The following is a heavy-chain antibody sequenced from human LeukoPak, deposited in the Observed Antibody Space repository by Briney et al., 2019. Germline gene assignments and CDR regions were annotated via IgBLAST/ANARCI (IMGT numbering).Heavy chain of an antibody. CDR3: ASHTFGGVIVMDNWFDP. Sequence: SGTLSLTCAVSGGSISSSNWWSGVRQPPGKGLEWIGEIYHSGSTNYNPSLKRRVTISVDKSNNQFSLKLSSVAAGDTAVYYCASHTFGGVIVMDNWFDPWGEGTLVTVSS. CDR1: GGSISSSNW. CDR2: IYHSGST. D-gene: IGHD3-16*02. J-gene: IGHJ5*02. V-gene: IGHV4-4*02.